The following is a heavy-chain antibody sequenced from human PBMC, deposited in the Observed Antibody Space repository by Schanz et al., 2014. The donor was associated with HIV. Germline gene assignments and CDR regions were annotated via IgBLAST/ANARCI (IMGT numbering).Heavy chain of an antibody. D-gene: IGHD3-9*01. CDR2: ISSSGSTI. V-gene: IGHV3-11*01. CDR1: GFTFSDYY. CDR3: AKMGNYYDILTGYYYFDY. Sequence: QVQLVESGGGVVQPGRSLRLSCAASGFTFSDYYMSWIRQAPGKGLEWVSYISSSGSTIYYADSVKGRFTISRDNAKNSLYLQMNSLRAEDTAVYYCAKMGNYYDILTGYYYFDYWGQGTLVTVSS. J-gene: IGHJ4*02.